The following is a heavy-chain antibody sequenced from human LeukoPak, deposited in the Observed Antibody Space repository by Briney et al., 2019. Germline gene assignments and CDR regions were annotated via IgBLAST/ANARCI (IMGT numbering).Heavy chain of an antibody. CDR2: IHPSGST. Sequence: SETLSLTCTVSVGSTSNYFCTGFRKSAGKGLNGIGLIHPSGSTNYNPSLKSRVSMSVDTSKNQFSLKLSSVTAADTAVYYCARDPEGHGYYFDYWGQGALVTVSS. J-gene: IGHJ4*02. D-gene: IGHD3-3*01. V-gene: IGHV4-4*07. CDR3: ARDPEGHGYYFDY. CDR1: VGSTSNYF.